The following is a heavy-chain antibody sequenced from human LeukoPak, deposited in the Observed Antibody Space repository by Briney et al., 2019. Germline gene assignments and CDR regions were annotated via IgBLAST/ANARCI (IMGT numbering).Heavy chain of an antibody. CDR2: INAGNGNT. D-gene: IGHD2-15*01. V-gene: IGHV1-3*01. Sequence: GASVKVSCKASGYTFTSYAMHWVRQAPGQRLEWMGWINAGNGNTKYSQKFQGRVTITRDTSASTAYMELSRLRSEDTAVYDCARGCSGGRCYPRYYYYYGMDVWGKGTTVTVSS. J-gene: IGHJ6*04. CDR1: GYTFTSYA. CDR3: ARGCSGGRCYPRYYYYYGMDV.